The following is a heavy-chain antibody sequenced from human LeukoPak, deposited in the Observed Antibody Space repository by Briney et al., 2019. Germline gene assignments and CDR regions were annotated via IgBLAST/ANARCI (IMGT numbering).Heavy chain of an antibody. CDR2: IYYSGST. CDR1: GGSISSYY. V-gene: IGHV4-59*12. CDR3: ARGGIAVAGTLGMDV. J-gene: IGHJ6*02. Sequence: SETLSLTCTVSGGSISSYYWSWIRQPPGKGLEWIGYIYYSGSTNYNPSLKSRVTISVDTSKNQFSLKLSSVTAADTAVYYCARGGIAVAGTLGMDVWGQGTTVTVSS. D-gene: IGHD6-19*01.